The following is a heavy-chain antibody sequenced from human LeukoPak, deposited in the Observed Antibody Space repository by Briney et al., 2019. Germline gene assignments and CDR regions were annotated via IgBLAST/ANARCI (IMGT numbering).Heavy chain of an antibody. D-gene: IGHD4-17*01. J-gene: IGHJ6*02. CDR1: SGSISSYY. Sequence: SETLSLTCTVSSGSISSYYWSWIRQPPGKGLEWIGYIYYSGSTNYNPSLKSRVTISVDTSKNQFSLKLSSVTAADTAVYYCARDRRDYGDYGAYYYYYGMDVWGQGTTVTVSS. CDR2: IYYSGST. V-gene: IGHV4-59*01. CDR3: ARDRRDYGDYGAYYYYYGMDV.